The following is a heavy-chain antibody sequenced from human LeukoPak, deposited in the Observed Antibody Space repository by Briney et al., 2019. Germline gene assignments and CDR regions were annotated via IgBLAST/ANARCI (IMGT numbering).Heavy chain of an antibody. CDR1: GYTFTSYG. CDR3: AAELYGVYTDCCTFHI. V-gene: IGHV1-69*04. D-gene: IGHD4-17*01. Sequence: SVKVSCKASGYTFTSYGISWVRQAPGQGLEWMGRIIPILGIANYAQKFQGRVTVTADKSTSTAYMKLSSLRSEDTAVYYCAAELYGVYTDCCTFHIWGQGTMVTVSS. CDR2: IIPILGIA. J-gene: IGHJ3*02.